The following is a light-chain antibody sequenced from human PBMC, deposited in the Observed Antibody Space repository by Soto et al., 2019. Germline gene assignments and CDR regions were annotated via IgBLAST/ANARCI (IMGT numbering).Light chain of an antibody. J-gene: IGLJ2*01. V-gene: IGLV1-51*01. CDR3: GTWYSSRSAGV. CDR1: SSNIGSNY. CDR2: DDN. Sequence: QSVLTQPPSVSAAPGQTVTISCSGSSSNIGSNYVSWYQQLPGTAPKLLIYDDNKRPSGIPDRFSGSKSGTSATLGITGLQTGDEADYYCGTWYSSRSAGVFGGGTQLTVL.